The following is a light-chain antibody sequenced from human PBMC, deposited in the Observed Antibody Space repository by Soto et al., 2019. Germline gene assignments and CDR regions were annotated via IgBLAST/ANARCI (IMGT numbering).Light chain of an antibody. V-gene: IGKV1-5*01. CDR1: QTISGW. J-gene: IGKJ1*01. Sequence: DIQMTQSPSTLSASVGDRVTITCRASQTISGWLAWYQQRPGKAPNLLIYDASSLKTGVPSRFSGSGSGTEFTLTISSLQPDDFAIYYCQQYNSYPWTFGQGTKVEVK. CDR3: QQYNSYPWT. CDR2: DAS.